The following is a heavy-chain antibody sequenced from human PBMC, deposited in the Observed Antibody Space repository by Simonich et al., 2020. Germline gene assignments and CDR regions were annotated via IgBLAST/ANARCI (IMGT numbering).Heavy chain of an antibody. J-gene: IGHJ4*02. CDR3: ARDVDTAMVFDY. V-gene: IGHV3-21*01. Sequence: EVQLVESGGGLVKPGGSLRLSCAASGFTFSSYSMNWVRQAPGNGLEWVSSIRSSSSYIYYADSVKGRFTISRDNAKNSLYLQMNSLRAEDTAVYYCARDVDTAMVFDYWGQGTLVTVSS. CDR1: GFTFSSYS. D-gene: IGHD5-18*01. CDR2: IRSSSSYI.